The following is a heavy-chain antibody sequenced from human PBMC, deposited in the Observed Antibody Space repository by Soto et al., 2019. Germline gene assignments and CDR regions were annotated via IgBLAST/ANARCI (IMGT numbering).Heavy chain of an antibody. V-gene: IGHV3-23*01. CDR1: GITFGIRA. D-gene: IGHD1-26*01. CDR2: ITDTGGDA. CDR3: ARGWKKSYQGSRMFDF. Sequence: PGGSLRLSCVASGITFGIRAMSWVRQAPGEGLEWVSTITDTGGDAKYADSVRGRFTISRDNSKKTLYLQMSSLRADDSAVYFCARGWKKSYQGSRMFDFWGRGTLVTVSS. J-gene: IGHJ4*02.